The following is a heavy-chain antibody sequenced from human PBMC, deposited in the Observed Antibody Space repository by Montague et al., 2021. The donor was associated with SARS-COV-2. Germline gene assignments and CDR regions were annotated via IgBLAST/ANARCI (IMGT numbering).Heavy chain of an antibody. Sequence: SETLSLTCTVSGDSVRTGRHYWNWIRQPPGKGLEWIGYIFHSSSSNYNPSLESRVDMSIDKSNSQFSLTLTSVTAADTAVYYCAGIGYESDGYYYIYPDWGQGTLVTVS. CDR2: IFHSSSS. CDR3: AGIGYESDGYYYIYPD. V-gene: IGHV4-61*01. J-gene: IGHJ1*01. CDR1: GDSVRTGRHY. D-gene: IGHD3-22*01.